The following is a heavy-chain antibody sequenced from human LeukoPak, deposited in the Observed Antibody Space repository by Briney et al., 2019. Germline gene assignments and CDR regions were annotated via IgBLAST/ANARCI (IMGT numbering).Heavy chain of an antibody. CDR1: GFTFSNSA. Sequence: GGSLRLSCAASGFTFSNSAMCWVRQAPGKGLEWVSGISRGGGSTYYADSVKGRFTISRDNAKNSLYLQMSSLRAEDTAVYYCARDLGAVHYFDYWGQGTLVTVPS. V-gene: IGHV3-23*01. J-gene: IGHJ4*02. CDR3: ARDLGAVHYFDY. CDR2: ISRGGGST. D-gene: IGHD3-16*01.